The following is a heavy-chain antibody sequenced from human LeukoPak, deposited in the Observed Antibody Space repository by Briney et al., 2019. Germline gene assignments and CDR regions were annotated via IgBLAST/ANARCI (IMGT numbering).Heavy chain of an antibody. CDR3: ARDTAAGRAGNWFDP. Sequence: SETLSLTCTVSGGSISSYYWSWIRQPAGKGLEWIGRIYTSGSTNYNPSLKSRVTMSVDTSKNRFSLKLSSVTAADTAVYYCARDTAAGRAGNWFDPWGQGTLVTVSS. V-gene: IGHV4-4*07. CDR2: IYTSGST. D-gene: IGHD6-13*01. CDR1: GGSISSYY. J-gene: IGHJ5*02.